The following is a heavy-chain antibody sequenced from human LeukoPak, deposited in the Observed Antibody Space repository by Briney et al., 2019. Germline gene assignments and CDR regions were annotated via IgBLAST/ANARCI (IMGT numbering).Heavy chain of an antibody. CDR3: AKEGRSLQTC. J-gene: IGHJ4*02. CDR1: GFTFSNYW. Sequence: PGGSLRLPCAASGFTFSNYWMGWVRLAPGKGLEWVANIKEDGTETYYVDSVKGRFTISRDNAKNSLYLQMSSLRVEDTAVYYCAKEGRSLQTCWGQGTLVTVSS. CDR2: IKEDGTET. D-gene: IGHD5-24*01. V-gene: IGHV3-7*03.